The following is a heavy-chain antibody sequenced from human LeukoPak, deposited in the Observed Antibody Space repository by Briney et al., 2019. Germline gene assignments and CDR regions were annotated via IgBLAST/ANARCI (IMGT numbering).Heavy chain of an antibody. CDR2: INHSGST. CDR1: GVSFSGYY. Sequence: SETLSLTCAVYGVSFSGYYWSWIRQPPGKGLEWIGEINHSGSTNYNPSLKSRVTISVDTSKNQFSLKLSSVTAADTAVYYCARAGSWFGDPVYFYYWGQGTLVTVSS. J-gene: IGHJ4*02. D-gene: IGHD3-10*01. CDR3: ARAGSWFGDPVYFYY. V-gene: IGHV4-34*01.